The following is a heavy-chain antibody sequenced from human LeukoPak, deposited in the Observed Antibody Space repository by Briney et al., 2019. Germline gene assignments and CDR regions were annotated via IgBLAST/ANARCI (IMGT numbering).Heavy chain of an antibody. D-gene: IGHD3-22*01. V-gene: IGHV3-48*03. Sequence: PGGSLRLSCAASGFTFSDYEMNWVRQAPGKGLEWVSYISSSGSTIYYADSVKGRFTISRDNAKNSLYLQMNGLRAEDTAIYYCARESGDSSGYYYRRLHYFDYWGQGTPVTVSS. CDR3: ARESGDSSGYYYRRLHYFDY. CDR2: ISSSGSTI. J-gene: IGHJ4*02. CDR1: GFTFSDYE.